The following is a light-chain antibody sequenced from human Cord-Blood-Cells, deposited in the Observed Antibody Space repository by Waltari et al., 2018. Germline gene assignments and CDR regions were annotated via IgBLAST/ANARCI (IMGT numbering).Light chain of an antibody. Sequence: QYALTQPAYVSRSPAQLLTTPCTGTSSGVVCPNLVSWYQQHPGKAPKLMIYEVSKRPSGVSNRFSGSKSGNTASLTISGLQAEDEADYYCCSYVGSSTLVFGGGTKLTVL. CDR3: CSYVGSSTLV. J-gene: IGLJ2*01. CDR2: EVS. V-gene: IGLV2-23*02. CDR1: SSGVVCPNL.